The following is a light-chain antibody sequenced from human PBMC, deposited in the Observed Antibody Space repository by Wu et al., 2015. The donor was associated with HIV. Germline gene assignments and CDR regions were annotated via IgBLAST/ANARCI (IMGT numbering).Light chain of an antibody. CDR1: RSVSSA. J-gene: IGKJ5*01. Sequence: EIVLTQSPAALSISPGERATLSCRASRSVSSAVAWYQQKPGQAPRLLIYDASKRATGIPARFTGGGSGTDYSLTISSLEPEDFAVYYCQQHANWPLTFGQGT. V-gene: IGKV3-11*01. CDR3: QQHANWPLT. CDR2: DAS.